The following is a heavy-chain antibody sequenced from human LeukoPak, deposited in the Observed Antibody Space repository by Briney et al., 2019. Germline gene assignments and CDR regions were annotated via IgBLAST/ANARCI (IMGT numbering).Heavy chain of an antibody. V-gene: IGHV4-61*02. CDR2: IYTSGST. D-gene: IGHD2-2*01. Sequence: SETLSLTCTVSGGSISSGSYYWSWIRQPAGKGLEWIGRIYTSGSTNCNPSFKSRVTISVDTSKNQFSLKLSSVTAADTAVYYCARVHISSRGYSDYYYMDVWGKGTTVTVSS. J-gene: IGHJ6*03. CDR1: GGSISSGSYY. CDR3: ARVHISSRGYSDYYYMDV.